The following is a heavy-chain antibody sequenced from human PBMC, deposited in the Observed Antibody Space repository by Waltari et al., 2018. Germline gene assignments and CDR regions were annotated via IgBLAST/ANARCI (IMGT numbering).Heavy chain of an antibody. V-gene: IGHV4-34*01. Sequence: LLKPSETLSLTCAVYGGSFSGYYWSWIRQPPGKGLEWIGEINHSGSTNYNPSLKSRVTISVDTSKNQFSLKLSSVTAADTAVYYCARGTYCSSTSCYVYYYYYYGMDVWGQGTTVTVSS. CDR1: GGSFSGYY. CDR3: ARGTYCSSTSCYVYYYYYYGMDV. J-gene: IGHJ6*02. D-gene: IGHD2-2*01. CDR2: INHSGST.